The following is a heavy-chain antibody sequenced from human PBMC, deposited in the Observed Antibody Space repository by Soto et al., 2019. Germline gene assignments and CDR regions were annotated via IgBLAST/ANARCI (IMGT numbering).Heavy chain of an antibody. CDR2: ISGSGGST. Sequence: DVQLLESGGGLVQPGGSLRLSCAASGFTFSSYAMSWVRQAPGKGLEWVSAISGSGGSTYYADSVKGRFTISRDNSKNPLYLQMNSLRAVDTAVYYCAKWRSGSYFYFDYWGQGTLVTVSS. J-gene: IGHJ4*02. CDR1: GFTFSSYA. V-gene: IGHV3-23*01. D-gene: IGHD1-26*01. CDR3: AKWRSGSYFYFDY.